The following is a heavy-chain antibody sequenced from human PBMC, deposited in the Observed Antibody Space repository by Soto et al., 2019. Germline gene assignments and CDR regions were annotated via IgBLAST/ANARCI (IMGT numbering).Heavy chain of an antibody. CDR3: ARNQYSSSLYLPETYYYYGMDV. V-gene: IGHV3-53*01. J-gene: IGHJ6*02. Sequence: GGSLRLSCAASGFTVSSNYMSWVRQAPGKGLEWVSVIYSGGSTYYADSVKGRFTISRDNSKNTLYLQMNSLRAEDTAVYYCARNQYSSSLYLPETYYYYGMDVWGQGTTVTVSS. CDR2: IYSGGST. CDR1: GFTVSSNY. D-gene: IGHD6-13*01.